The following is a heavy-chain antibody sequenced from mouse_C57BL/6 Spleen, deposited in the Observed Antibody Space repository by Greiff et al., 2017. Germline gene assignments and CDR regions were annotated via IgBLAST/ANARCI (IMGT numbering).Heavy chain of an antibody. J-gene: IGHJ4*01. CDR1: GYTFTSYW. CDR3: ASPLYYDYDYAMDY. CDR2: IHPNSGST. Sequence: QVQLQQPGAELVKPGASVKLSCKASGYTFTSYWMHWVKQRPGQGLEWIGMIHPNSGSTNYNEKFKSKATLTVDKSSSTAYMQLSSLTSEDSAVYYCASPLYYDYDYAMDYWGQGTSVTVSS. D-gene: IGHD2-4*01. V-gene: IGHV1-64*01.